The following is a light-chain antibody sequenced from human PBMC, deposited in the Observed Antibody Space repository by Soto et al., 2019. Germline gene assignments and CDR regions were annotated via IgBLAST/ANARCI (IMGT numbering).Light chain of an antibody. J-gene: IGKJ5*01. CDR3: QHYGWSQGIT. CDR1: QSVNRDY. V-gene: IGKV3-20*01. Sequence: EIVLTQSPGTLSFSPGERATLSCRASQSVNRDYLAWYQQKPGQAPRLLISGASSRAAGIPDRFRGSGSGTDFTLTISRLEPEDFAVYYCQHYGWSQGITFGQGTRLEIK. CDR2: GAS.